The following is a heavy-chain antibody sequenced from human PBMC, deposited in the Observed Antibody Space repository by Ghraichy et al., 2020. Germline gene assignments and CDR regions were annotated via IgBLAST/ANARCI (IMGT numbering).Heavy chain of an antibody. J-gene: IGHJ3*02. CDR1: GGSISSSGYF. CDR2: INYSEKT. D-gene: IGHD4-17*01. CDR3: ARQRALYGEWAFDI. Sequence: SETLSLTCTVSGGSISSSGYFWGWIRQPPGKGLEWLGSINYSEKTYYNPSLKSRVTIYVDTSKNQFSLKLSSVTATATTGYYCARQRALYGEWAFDIWGQGTMIPVSS. V-gene: IGHV4-39*01.